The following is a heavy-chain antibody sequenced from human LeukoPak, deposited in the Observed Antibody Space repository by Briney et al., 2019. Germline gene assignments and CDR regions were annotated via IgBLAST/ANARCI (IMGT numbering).Heavy chain of an antibody. V-gene: IGHV4-30-4*01. D-gene: IGHD4-23*01. Sequence: SETLSLTCTVSGGSISSGDYYWSWIRQPPGKGLEWIGYIYYSGSTYYNPSLKSRVTISVDTSKNQFSLKLSSVTAADTAVYYCARDTPDYGGNPSYFDYWGQGTLVTVSS. CDR1: GGSISSGDYY. J-gene: IGHJ4*02. CDR2: IYYSGST. CDR3: ARDTPDYGGNPSYFDY.